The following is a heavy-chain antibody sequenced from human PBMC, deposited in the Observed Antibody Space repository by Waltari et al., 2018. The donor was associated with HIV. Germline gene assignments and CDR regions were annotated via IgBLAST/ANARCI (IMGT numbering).Heavy chain of an antibody. J-gene: IGHJ6*02. V-gene: IGHV3-30*02. CDR1: GFTFSSYG. CDR3: AKDTTAFYDILTGYYRTYYYGMDV. Sequence: QVQLVESGGGVVQPGGSLRLSCAASGFTFSSYGIHWVRQAPGKGLEWVAFIRYDGSNKYYADSVNGRFTISRDNSKNTLYLQMNSLRGEDTAVYYCAKDTTAFYDILTGYYRTYYYGMDVWGQGTTVTVSS. CDR2: IRYDGSNK. D-gene: IGHD3-9*01.